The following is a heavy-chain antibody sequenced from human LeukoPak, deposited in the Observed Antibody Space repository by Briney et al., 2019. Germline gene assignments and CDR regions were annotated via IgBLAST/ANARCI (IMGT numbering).Heavy chain of an antibody. CDR2: IYHSGST. Sequence: SETLCLTCTVSGYSISSGYYWGWIRQPPGKGLEWIGSIYHSGSTYYNPSLKSRVTISVDTSKNQFSLKLSSVTAADTAVYYCARDLTYYCDSSGYYPSFDYWGQGTLVTVSS. CDR1: GYSISSGYY. V-gene: IGHV4-38-2*02. D-gene: IGHD3-22*01. CDR3: ARDLTYYCDSSGYYPSFDY. J-gene: IGHJ4*02.